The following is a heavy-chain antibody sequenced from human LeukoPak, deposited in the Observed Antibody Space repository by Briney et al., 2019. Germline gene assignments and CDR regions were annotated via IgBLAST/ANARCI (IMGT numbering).Heavy chain of an antibody. J-gene: IGHJ5*02. CDR1: EFTFSSYE. D-gene: IGHD5-18*01. Sequence: GGSLRLSCAASEFTFSSYEMNWVRQAPGKGLEWVSYISSSGSTIYYADSVKGRFTISRDNAKNSLYLQMNSLRAEDTAVYYCARLGSSYGYYSWFDPWGQGTLVTVSS. CDR3: ARLGSSYGYYSWFDP. V-gene: IGHV3-48*03. CDR2: ISSSGSTI.